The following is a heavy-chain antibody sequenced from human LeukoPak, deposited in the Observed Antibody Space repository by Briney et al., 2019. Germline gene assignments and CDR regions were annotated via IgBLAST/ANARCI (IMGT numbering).Heavy chain of an antibody. Sequence: ASVKVSCKASGYTFTGYYMHWVRQAPGQGLEWMGWINPNSGGTNYAQKFQGRVTMTRDTSISTAYMELSRLRSDDTAVYYCARGSHLWFGDPTLVYYFDYWGQGTLVTVSS. V-gene: IGHV1-2*02. D-gene: IGHD3-10*01. CDR3: ARGSHLWFGDPTLVYYFDY. J-gene: IGHJ4*02. CDR1: GYTFTGYY. CDR2: INPNSGGT.